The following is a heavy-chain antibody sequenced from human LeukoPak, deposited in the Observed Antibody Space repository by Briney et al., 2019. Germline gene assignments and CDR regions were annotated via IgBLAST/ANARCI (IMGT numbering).Heavy chain of an antibody. J-gene: IGHJ4*02. CDR1: GYTFSTYG. V-gene: IGHV1-69*05. CDR2: IIPIFGTA. Sequence: ASVKVSCKAAGYTFSTYGISWVRQGPGQGLEWMGGIIPIFGTANYAQKFQGRVTITTDESTSTAYMELSSLRSEDTAVYYCARAQGYDFWSGYYFDYWGQGTLVTVSS. D-gene: IGHD3-3*01. CDR3: ARAQGYDFWSGYYFDY.